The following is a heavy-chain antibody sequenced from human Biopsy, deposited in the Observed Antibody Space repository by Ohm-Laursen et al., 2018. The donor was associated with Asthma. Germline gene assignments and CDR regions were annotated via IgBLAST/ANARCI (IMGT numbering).Heavy chain of an antibody. Sequence: SETLSLTCSLSSGSGGYMRSGNYYWGWIRQPPGKGLEWIGRFYYSGTTYYNPSLESRVTASADTSKNQFSQNLTSVTAADTAVYYCVRGSSSWHHGPFHYYYGLDVWGQGTTATVSS. CDR2: FYYSGTT. CDR3: VRGSSSWHHGPFHYYYGLDV. V-gene: IGHV4-39*01. J-gene: IGHJ6*02. CDR1: SGSGGYMRSGNYY. D-gene: IGHD6-13*01.